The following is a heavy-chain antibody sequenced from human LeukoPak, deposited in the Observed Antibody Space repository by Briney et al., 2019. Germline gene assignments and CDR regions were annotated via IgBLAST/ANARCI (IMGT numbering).Heavy chain of an antibody. J-gene: IGHJ6*02. V-gene: IGHV3-21*01. CDR2: ISSSSSYI. Sequence: PGRSLRLSCAASGFTFSSYSMNWVRQAPGKGLEWVSSISSSSSYIYYADSVKGRFTISRDNAKNSLYLQMNSLRAEDTAVYYCARDPDSSGYYYFYYYYGMDVWGQGTTVTVSS. D-gene: IGHD3-22*01. CDR3: ARDPDSSGYYYFYYYYGMDV. CDR1: GFTFSSYS.